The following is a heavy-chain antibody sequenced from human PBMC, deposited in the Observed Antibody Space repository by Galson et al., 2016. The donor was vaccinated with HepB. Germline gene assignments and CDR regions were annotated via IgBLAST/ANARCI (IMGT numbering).Heavy chain of an antibody. V-gene: IGHV1-2*04. J-gene: IGHJ6*02. CDR3: ARDIRAIAVAGSDLDYHYYDMDV. D-gene: IGHD6-19*01. CDR2: INPNSGGT. Sequence: SVKVSCKASGYTFTGYYMHWVRQAPGQGLEWMGWINPNSGGTNYAQNFQGWVTMTRDTSINTAYMELSRLRSDDTAVYYCARDIRAIAVAGSDLDYHYYDMDVWGQGTTVTVSS. CDR1: GYTFTGYY.